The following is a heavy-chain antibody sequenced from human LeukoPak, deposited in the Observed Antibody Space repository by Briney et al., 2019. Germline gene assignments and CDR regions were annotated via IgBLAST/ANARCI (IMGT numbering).Heavy chain of an antibody. D-gene: IGHD2-2*01. Sequence: ASVKVSCKASGYTFTSYDINWVRQATGQGLEWMGWMNPNSGDTGYAQKFQGRVTMTRNTSISTAYMELSSLRSEDTAVYYCARRGYCSSTSCHKYNWFDPWGQGTLVTVSS. CDR1: GYTFTSYD. J-gene: IGHJ5*02. CDR3: ARRGYCSSTSCHKYNWFDP. V-gene: IGHV1-8*01. CDR2: MNPNSGDT.